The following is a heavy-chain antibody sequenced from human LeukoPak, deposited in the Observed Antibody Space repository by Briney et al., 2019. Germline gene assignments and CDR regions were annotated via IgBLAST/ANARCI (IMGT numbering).Heavy chain of an antibody. CDR3: AKDARRTSGWYFFDY. Sequence: GGSLRLSCVASGFAFSSQAMGWVRQAPGKGLEWVSVISDSGSITYYADSVKGRFTISRDNSKNTLFLQMNSLRAEDTAVYYCAKDARRTSGWYFFDYWGQGTPVTVSS. J-gene: IGHJ4*02. CDR2: ISDSGSIT. D-gene: IGHD6-19*01. CDR1: GFAFSSQA. V-gene: IGHV3-23*01.